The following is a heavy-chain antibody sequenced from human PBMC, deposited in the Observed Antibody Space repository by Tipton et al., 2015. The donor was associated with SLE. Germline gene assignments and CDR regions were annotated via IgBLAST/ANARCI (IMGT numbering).Heavy chain of an antibody. Sequence: TLSLTCNVSGGPITGYFWSWVRQPPGEGLEWIGYIYYSGNTYYNPSLKSRAFISVDTSNNQFSLKLSSVTAADTAVYYCARHNYGGIGFDPWGQGTLVTVSS. CDR3: ARHNYGGIGFDP. J-gene: IGHJ5*02. V-gene: IGHV4-59*06. D-gene: IGHD4-23*01. CDR2: IYYSGNT. CDR1: GGPITGYF.